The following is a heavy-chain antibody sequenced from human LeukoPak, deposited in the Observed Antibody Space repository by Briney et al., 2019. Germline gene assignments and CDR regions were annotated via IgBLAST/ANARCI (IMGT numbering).Heavy chain of an antibody. V-gene: IGHV3-66*01. CDR2: MYTGGGR. CDR3: TRGQSYCGADCYSD. CDR1: GFTFTNAW. Sequence: GGSLRLSCVASGFTFTNAWMSWVRQPPGKGLEWVSVMYTGGGRYYGDSVKGRFTISRDNSKNTVFLQMNSLRVEDTALYYCTRGQSYCGADCYSDWGQGTLVTVSS. J-gene: IGHJ4*02. D-gene: IGHD2-21*02.